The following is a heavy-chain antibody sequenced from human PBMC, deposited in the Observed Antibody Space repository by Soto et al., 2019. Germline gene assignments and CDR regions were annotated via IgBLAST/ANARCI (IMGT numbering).Heavy chain of an antibody. J-gene: IGHJ3*02. CDR2: IYYSGST. CDR1: GGSISSSSYY. D-gene: IGHD3-10*01. CDR3: ARSSNTRVCRSGRQTSFDI. Sequence: PSVTLCLPCTVSGGSISSSSYYWGWFRQPPGKGLEWIGSIYYSGSTYYNPSLTCRVTISVDTSKNQFSLKLSSMTAADTPVYYSARSSNTRVCRSGRQTSFDILGQGTMVAVSS. V-gene: IGHV4-39*01.